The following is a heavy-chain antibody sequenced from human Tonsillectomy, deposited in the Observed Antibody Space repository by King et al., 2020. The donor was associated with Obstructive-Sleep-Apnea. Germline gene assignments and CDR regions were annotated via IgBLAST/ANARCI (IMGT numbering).Heavy chain of an antibody. D-gene: IGHD3-3*01. V-gene: IGHV3-23*04. CDR2: ISGSGGNT. J-gene: IGHJ6*02. Sequence: VQLVESGGGLVPPGGSLRLSCAASGFTFSSFAMSWVRQAPGKGLEWVSGISGSGGNTYYEDSVKGRFTLSRDNSKNTLYLQMNSLRAEDTAEYYCAKEERITIFGVAPYGMDVWGQGTTVTVSS. CDR1: GFTFSSFA. CDR3: AKEERITIFGVAPYGMDV.